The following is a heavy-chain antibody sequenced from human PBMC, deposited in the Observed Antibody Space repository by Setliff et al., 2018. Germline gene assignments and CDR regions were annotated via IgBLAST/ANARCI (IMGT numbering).Heavy chain of an antibody. J-gene: IGHJ3*02. Sequence: ASVKVSCKASGYTVTSHYMHWVRQAPGLGLEWMGTINPSSGRTSYAQKFQGRVTMTRDTSTSTVYMDMSSLRSVDTAVYYCARDVFPYHYEGAFDIWGQGTMVTVSS. CDR3: ARDVFPYHYEGAFDI. V-gene: IGHV1-46*01. CDR2: INPSSGRT. CDR1: GYTVTSHY. D-gene: IGHD3-22*01.